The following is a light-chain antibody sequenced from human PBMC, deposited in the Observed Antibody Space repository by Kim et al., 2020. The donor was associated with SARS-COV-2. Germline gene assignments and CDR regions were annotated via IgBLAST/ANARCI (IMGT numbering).Light chain of an antibody. CDR3: VLYMNSGISL. V-gene: IGLV8-61*01. Sequence: QTVVTQEPSFSVSPGGTVTLTCGLTSGSISTNYHPTWYQQTPGQPPRTLIYSTNTRSSGVPDRFSGSILGDKAALTITGAQAEDESDYYCVLYMNSGISLFGGGTRLTVL. J-gene: IGLJ3*02. CDR2: STN. CDR1: SGSISTNYH.